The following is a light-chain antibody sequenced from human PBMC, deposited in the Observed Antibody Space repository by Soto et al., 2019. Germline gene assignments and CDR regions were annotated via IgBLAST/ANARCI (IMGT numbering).Light chain of an antibody. V-gene: IGKV3D-15*01. CDR3: QCYSDPPPAV. CDR2: GAS. CDR1: QGISSD. J-gene: IGKJ3*01. Sequence: EKVMTQSPATLSVSPGERATLSCRASQGISSDLAWYQQKPGQAPRLLIYGASTRATGIPARFSGSGSGTEFTLTISSPQSEDFAVYYCQCYSDPPPAVFGPGTKVEIK.